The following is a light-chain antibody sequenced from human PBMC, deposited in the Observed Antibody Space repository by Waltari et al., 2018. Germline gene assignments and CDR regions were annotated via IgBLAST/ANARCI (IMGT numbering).Light chain of an antibody. J-gene: IGLJ1*01. Sequence: QTVVTQEPSLTVSPGGTVTLTWSSSTGAVTSGSLPTWFQQRPGQPPRSLIYSANNKHSWTPARFSGSLIGGKAALTLSGVQPEDEAEYYCLLFYGGAYVFGTGTKLTVL. CDR1: TGAVTSGSL. CDR3: LLFYGGAYV. V-gene: IGLV7-43*01. CDR2: SAN.